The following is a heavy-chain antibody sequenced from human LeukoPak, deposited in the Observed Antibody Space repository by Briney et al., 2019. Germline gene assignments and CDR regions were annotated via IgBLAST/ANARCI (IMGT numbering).Heavy chain of an antibody. V-gene: IGHV1-69*10. CDR1: GGTFSXYX. J-gene: IGHJ4*02. D-gene: IGHD5-12*01. Sequence: SVKVSCKASGGTFSXYXXXXXXXXPGXXXXXXXXXIPILGIASYAQKFQGRVTITADKSTSTAYMELSSLRSEDTAVYYCARELRDGYNYHYFDNWGQGTLVTVSS. CDR2: XIPILGIA. CDR3: ARELRDGYNYHYFDN.